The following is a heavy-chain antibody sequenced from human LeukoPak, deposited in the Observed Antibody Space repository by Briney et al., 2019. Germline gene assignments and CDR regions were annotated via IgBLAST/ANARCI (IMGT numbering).Heavy chain of an antibody. V-gene: IGHV1-69*05. CDR3: ARDIRGARSSPFNAFDI. Sequence: SVKVSCKASGGTFSSYAISWVRQAPGQGLEWMGRIIPIFGRANYAQKFQGRVTITTDESTSTAYMELSSLRSEDTAVYYCARDIRGARSSPFNAFDIWGQGTMVTVSS. CDR2: IIPIFGRA. D-gene: IGHD1-26*01. J-gene: IGHJ3*02. CDR1: GGTFSSYA.